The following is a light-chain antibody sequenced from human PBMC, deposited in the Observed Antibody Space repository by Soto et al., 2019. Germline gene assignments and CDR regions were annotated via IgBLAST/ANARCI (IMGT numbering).Light chain of an antibody. CDR1: QGNNSF. CDR2: AAS. CDR3: QQYNGS. J-gene: IGKJ5*01. Sequence: IQLTQSPSSLSASVGDRVTISCRASQGNNSFVAWYQQKSGKAPKLLIYAASTLQSGVPSRFSGSGSGTDFTLTISSLQPEDFATYYCQQYNGSFGQGTRLEIK. V-gene: IGKV1-9*01.